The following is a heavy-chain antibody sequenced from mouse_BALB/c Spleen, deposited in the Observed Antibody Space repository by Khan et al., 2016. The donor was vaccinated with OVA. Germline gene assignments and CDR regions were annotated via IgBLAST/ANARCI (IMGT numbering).Heavy chain of an antibody. CDR1: GFTFSGSG. V-gene: IGHV5-6-3*01. D-gene: IGHD2-14*01. Sequence: EVELVESGGGLVQPGGSLTLSCAASGFTFSGSGMSWVRQTPDKRLELVATIYSNGGTSYYPDSVKGRFTISRDNAKNTLHLQMSSLKSEDTAMYYCTRLYYRFDESYWFFDVWGGRTTDTVSS. CDR2: IYSNGGTS. CDR3: TRLYYRFDESYWFFDV. J-gene: IGHJ1*01.